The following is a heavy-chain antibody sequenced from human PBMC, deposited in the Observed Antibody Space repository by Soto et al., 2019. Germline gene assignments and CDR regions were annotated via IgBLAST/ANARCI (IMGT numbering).Heavy chain of an antibody. CDR2: INHSGST. V-gene: IGHV4-34*01. Sequence: KTSETLSLTYAVYGGSFSCYYWSWIRQPPGKGLEWIGEINHSGSTNYNPSLKSRVTISVDTSKNQFSLKLSSVTAADTAVYYCARVTAGDYDTLTGYYKENWYFDLWGRGTLVTVSS. D-gene: IGHD3-9*01. J-gene: IGHJ2*01. CDR3: ARVTAGDYDTLTGYYKENWYFDL. CDR1: GGSFSCYY.